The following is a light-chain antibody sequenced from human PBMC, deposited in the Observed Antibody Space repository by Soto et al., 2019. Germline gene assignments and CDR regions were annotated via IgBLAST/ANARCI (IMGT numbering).Light chain of an antibody. CDR3: LQFSHFPRT. CDR2: QVS. J-gene: IGKJ1*01. Sequence: DTVMTQTPLSSPVTLGQPASISCRSSQSLVYSDGNTYLSWLQQRPGQPPRLLIYQVSNRFSGVPDRFSGSGAGTDFTLKISRVEADDVGVYFCLQFSHFPRTFGQGT. V-gene: IGKV2-24*01. CDR1: QSLVYSDGNTY.